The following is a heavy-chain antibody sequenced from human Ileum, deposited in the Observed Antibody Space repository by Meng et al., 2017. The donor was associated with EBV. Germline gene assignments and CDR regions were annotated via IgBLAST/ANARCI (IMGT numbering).Heavy chain of an antibody. J-gene: IGHJ4*02. V-gene: IGHV3-74*01. D-gene: IGHD1-14*01. CDR2: IHADGSVT. CDR1: GFIFSNYW. CDR3: ARDLFWNQADY. Sequence: QRVASGGGLVPPGGSLRLSCATSGFIFSNYWMHWVRQAPGKGLVWVSRIHADGSVTNYADSVKGRFTISRDNAKNTLYLQMNSLRAEDTAVYYCARDLFWNQADYWGQGTLVTVSS.